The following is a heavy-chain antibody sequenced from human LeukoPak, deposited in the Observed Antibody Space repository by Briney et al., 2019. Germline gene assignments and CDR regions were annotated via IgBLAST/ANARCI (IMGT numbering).Heavy chain of an antibody. CDR2: IKQDGSEK. CDR1: GFTFSTYW. V-gene: IGHV3-7*01. Sequence: GGSLRLSCAASGFTFSTYWMSWVRQAPGKGLEWVANIKQDGSEKYYVDSVKGRFAISRDNAKNSLYLQMNSLRAEDTAVYYCARDKVVGASVFDYWGQGTLVTVSS. CDR3: ARDKVVGASVFDY. D-gene: IGHD1-26*01. J-gene: IGHJ4*02.